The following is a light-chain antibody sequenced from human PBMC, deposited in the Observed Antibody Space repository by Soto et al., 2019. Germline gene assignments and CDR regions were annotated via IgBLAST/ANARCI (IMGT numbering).Light chain of an antibody. Sequence: EIVLTQSTATLSLSPGERATLSCRASQSVRTYLAWYQQKPGHAPRLLIYDALHRTTDIPARFSGSGSGTDFTLTINNLESEDFAVDYCQQRSGGLPFGGGTKGELK. V-gene: IGKV3-11*01. CDR3: QQRSGGLP. CDR1: QSVRTY. J-gene: IGKJ4*01. CDR2: DAL.